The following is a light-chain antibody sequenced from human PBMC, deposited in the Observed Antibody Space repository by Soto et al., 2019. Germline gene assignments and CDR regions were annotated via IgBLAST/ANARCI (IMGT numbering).Light chain of an antibody. CDR2: DVS. V-gene: IGLV2-14*03. Sequence: QSALTQPASVSGSPGQSITISCTGTSSDVGAYNYLSWYQHHPGQAPRLLIYDVSNRPSGVSGRFSASKSGNTASLTISGLHSEDEADYYCSSSTTTTLVFGGGTKVTVL. J-gene: IGLJ2*01. CDR1: SSDVGAYNY. CDR3: SSSTTTTLV.